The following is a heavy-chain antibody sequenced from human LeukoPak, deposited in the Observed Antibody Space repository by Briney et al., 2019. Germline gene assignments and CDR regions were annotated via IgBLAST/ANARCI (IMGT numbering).Heavy chain of an antibody. CDR2: ISGSGGST. D-gene: IGHD5-18*01. CDR3: AKSSWIQLWLVRTFDY. Sequence: PGGSLRLSCAASGFTFSSYAMSWVRQAPGKGLEWVSAISGSGGSTYYADSVKGRFTISRDNSKNTLYLQMNSLRAEDTAVYYCAKSSWIQLWLVRTFDYWGQGTLVTVSS. J-gene: IGHJ4*02. V-gene: IGHV3-23*01. CDR1: GFTFSSYA.